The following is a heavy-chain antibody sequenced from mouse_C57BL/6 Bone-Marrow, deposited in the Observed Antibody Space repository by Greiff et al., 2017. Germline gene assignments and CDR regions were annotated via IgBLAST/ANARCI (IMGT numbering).Heavy chain of an antibody. CDR2: IYPSDSET. V-gene: IGHV1-61*01. J-gene: IGHJ2*01. CDR1: GYTFTSYW. D-gene: IGHD2-4*01. Sequence: QVQLQQPGAELVRPGSSVKLSCKASGYTFTSYWMDWVKQRPGQGLEWIGNIYPSDSETHYNQKFKDKATLTVDKSSSTAYMQLSSLTSEDSAVYYCARGTMIKFDYWGQGTTLTVSS. CDR3: ARGTMIKFDY.